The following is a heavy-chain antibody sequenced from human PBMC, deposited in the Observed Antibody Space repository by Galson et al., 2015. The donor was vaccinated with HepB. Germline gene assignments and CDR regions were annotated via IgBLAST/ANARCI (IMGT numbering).Heavy chain of an antibody. CDR3: ARTTGSITYFDY. J-gene: IGHJ4*02. V-gene: IGHV3-21*01. CDR1: GFTFSSYS. Sequence: SLRLSCAASGFTFSSYSMNWVRQAPGKGLEWVSSISSSSSYIYYADSVKGRFTISRDNAKNSLYLQMNSLRAEDTAVYYCARTTGSITYFDYWGQGTLVTVSS. D-gene: IGHD3-10*01. CDR2: ISSSSSYI.